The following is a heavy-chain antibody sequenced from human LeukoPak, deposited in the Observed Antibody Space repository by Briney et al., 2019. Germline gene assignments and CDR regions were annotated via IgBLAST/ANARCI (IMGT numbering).Heavy chain of an antibody. Sequence: GGSLRLSCAASGFTFSSYAMSWVRQAPGKGLEWVSAISGSGGSTYYADSVKGRFTISRDNSKNTLCLQMNSLRAEDTAVYYCAKEGQYYDSSGYYVKPFDYWGQGTLVTVSS. CDR3: AKEGQYYDSSGYYVKPFDY. V-gene: IGHV3-23*01. D-gene: IGHD3-22*01. CDR1: GFTFSSYA. CDR2: ISGSGGST. J-gene: IGHJ4*02.